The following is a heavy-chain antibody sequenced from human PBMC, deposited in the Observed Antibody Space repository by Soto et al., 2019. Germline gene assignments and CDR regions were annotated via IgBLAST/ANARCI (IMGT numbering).Heavy chain of an antibody. J-gene: IGHJ6*02. Sequence: SESLSLTCAVYGGSFCGYYWSWIRQPPGKGLEWIGEINHSGSTNYNPSLKSRVTISVDTSKNQFSLKLSSVTAADTAVYYCARGVLPPYSSSWYVYYYGMDVWGQGTTVTVSS. CDR3: ARGVLPPYSSSWYVYYYGMDV. CDR1: GGSFCGYY. V-gene: IGHV4-34*01. D-gene: IGHD6-13*01. CDR2: INHSGST.